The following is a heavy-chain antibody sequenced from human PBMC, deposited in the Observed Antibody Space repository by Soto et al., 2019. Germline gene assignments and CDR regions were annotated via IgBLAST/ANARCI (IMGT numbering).Heavy chain of an antibody. CDR1: GFTFSSYW. Sequence: GGSLRLSCAASGFTFSSYWMSWVRQAPGKGLEWVANIKQDGSEKYYVDSVKGRFTISRDNAKNSLYLQMNSLRAEDAAVYYCAIQIAARRREPYYFDYWGQGTLVTVSS. J-gene: IGHJ4*02. CDR2: IKQDGSEK. CDR3: AIQIAARRREPYYFDY. V-gene: IGHV3-7*03. D-gene: IGHD6-6*01.